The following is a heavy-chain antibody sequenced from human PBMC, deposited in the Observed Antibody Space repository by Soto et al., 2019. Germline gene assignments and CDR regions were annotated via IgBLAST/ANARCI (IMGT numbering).Heavy chain of an antibody. J-gene: IGHJ4*02. CDR3: AGGIWVATAASYYFDS. CDR2: INAGNGNT. V-gene: IGHV1-3*01. CDR1: GYTFSKYA. Sequence: QVQLVQSGAEVKKPGASVMLSCKASGYTFSKYAMQWVRQALGQRPEWMGWINAGNGNTKYSQKFQDRFTITRDTTANPAYMELRSLTSEDTAVYYWAGGIWVATAASYYFDSWGQGTQVTVSS. D-gene: IGHD5-12*01.